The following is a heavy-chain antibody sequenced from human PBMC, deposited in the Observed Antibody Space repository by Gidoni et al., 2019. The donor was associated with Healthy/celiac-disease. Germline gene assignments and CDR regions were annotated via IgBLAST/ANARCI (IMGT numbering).Heavy chain of an antibody. V-gene: IGHV2-5*02. D-gene: IGHD3-22*01. J-gene: IGHJ4*02. Sequence: QITLKESGPTLVNPTQNLTLTCTFSGFPLSTRAVALGWIRQPPGKALEWLALIYWDDDKRYSPSLKSRLTITKDTSKNQVVLTMTNMDPVDTATYYCAHSRYYDSSGYYYPYYFDYWGQGTLVTVSS. CDR3: AHSRYYDSSGYYYPYYFDY. CDR2: IYWDDDK. CDR1: GFPLSTRAVA.